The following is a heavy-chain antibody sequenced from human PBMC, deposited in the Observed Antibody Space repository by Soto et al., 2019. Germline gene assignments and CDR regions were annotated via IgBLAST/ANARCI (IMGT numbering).Heavy chain of an antibody. CDR3: AREVRDSSGYYYLGGTAYYYYGMDV. Sequence: SETLSLTCTVSGGSISSGGYYWSWTRQHPGKGLEWIGYIYYSGSTYYNPSLKSRVTISVDTSKNQFSLKLSSVTAADTAVYYCAREVRDSSGYYYLGGTAYYYYGMDVWGQGTTVTVSS. CDR2: IYYSGST. CDR1: GGSISSGGYY. D-gene: IGHD3-22*01. J-gene: IGHJ6*02. V-gene: IGHV4-31*03.